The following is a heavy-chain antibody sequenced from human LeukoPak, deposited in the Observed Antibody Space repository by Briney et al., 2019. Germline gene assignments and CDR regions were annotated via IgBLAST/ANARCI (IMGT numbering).Heavy chain of an antibody. D-gene: IGHD4-17*01. CDR3: ARHLGYGDPGYFDY. V-gene: IGHV4-59*08. J-gene: IGHJ4*02. CDR2: IYYSGST. Sequence: SETLSLTCAVNGGSLSGYYWTWMRQAPGKGLEWIGYIYYSGSTNYNPSLKSRVTISVDTSKNQFSLKLSSVTAADTAVYYCARHLGYGDPGYFDYWGQGTLVTVSS. CDR1: GGSLSGYY.